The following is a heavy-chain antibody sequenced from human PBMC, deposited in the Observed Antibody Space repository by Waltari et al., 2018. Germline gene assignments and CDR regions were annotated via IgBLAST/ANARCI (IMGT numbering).Heavy chain of an antibody. D-gene: IGHD1-26*01. Sequence: ELRLVDSGGGLLHPGWSLRLSCASSAFPFLLYWMNWVRQAPGKGLEWVANSKQDGTEKYYVDSVRGRFTISRDNAKNSVYLQMNSLRDEDTAVYYCARGGASWGQGTLVTVSS. CDR3: ARGGAS. V-gene: IGHV3-7*01. CDR1: AFPFLLYW. J-gene: IGHJ5*02. CDR2: SKQDGTEK.